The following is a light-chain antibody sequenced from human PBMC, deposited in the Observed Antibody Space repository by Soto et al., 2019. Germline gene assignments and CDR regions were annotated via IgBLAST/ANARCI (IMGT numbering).Light chain of an antibody. Sequence: DIQMTQSPSSLSASVGDRVTITCRASQGISNYLAWYQQKPGKVPKLLIYAASTLQSGVPSRFSGSGSGTEFTLTISSLQPEDVATYYCQKYNSALFGPGTKVDIK. J-gene: IGKJ3*01. V-gene: IGKV1-27*01. CDR1: QGISNY. CDR2: AAS. CDR3: QKYNSAL.